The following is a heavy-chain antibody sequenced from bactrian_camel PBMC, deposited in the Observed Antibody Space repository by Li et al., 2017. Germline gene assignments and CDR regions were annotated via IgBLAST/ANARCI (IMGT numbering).Heavy chain of an antibody. V-gene: IGHV3S53*01. CDR1: GFTEGTNC. CDR3: ATGVYCANVLSLSEYDT. D-gene: IGHD3*01. J-gene: IGHJ4*01. Sequence: HVQLVESGGGLVQPGGSLRLSCAASGFTEGTNCIGWFRQAPGKEREGVAAIAIDSDTTYADSLKGRFTISRDNAKTTLFLEMNSLKPDDTAMYYCATGVYCANVLSLSEYDTWGQGTQVTVS. CDR2: IAIDSDT.